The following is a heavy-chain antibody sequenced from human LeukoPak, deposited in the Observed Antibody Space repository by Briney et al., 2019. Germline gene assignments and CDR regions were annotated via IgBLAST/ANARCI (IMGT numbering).Heavy chain of an antibody. D-gene: IGHD1-1*01. CDR1: GYTLSGYY. CDR3: AKYNWNDVVSALDY. J-gene: IGHJ4*02. CDR2: INPNSGAT. V-gene: IGHV1-2*02. Sequence: ASVKVSCKASGYTLSGYYIHWVRQAPGQGLEWRGWINPNSGATHYAQNFQGGVTVTRDTSISTFYMEVSRLRSDDTAVYFCAKYNWNDVVSALDYWGQGTLVTVSS.